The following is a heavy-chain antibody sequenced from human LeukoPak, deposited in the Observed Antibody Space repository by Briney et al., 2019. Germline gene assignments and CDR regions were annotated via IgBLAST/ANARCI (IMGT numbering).Heavy chain of an antibody. Sequence: GGSLRLSFSTSGLTFRSYTINAVPQAPGRGLEWVSSISRNNAYLYYADSLRGRFSISRDNAKNSLSLQMNSLRAADTAVYYCARDGFCHSGAICSLSSQDAFDIWGQGTMVTVSS. CDR1: GLTFRSYT. CDR3: ARDGFCHSGAICSLSSQDAFDI. V-gene: IGHV3-21*01. CDR2: ISRNNAYL. J-gene: IGHJ3*02. D-gene: IGHD2-15*01.